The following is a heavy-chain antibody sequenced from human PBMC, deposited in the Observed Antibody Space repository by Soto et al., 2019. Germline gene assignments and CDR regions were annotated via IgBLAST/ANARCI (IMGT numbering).Heavy chain of an antibody. J-gene: IGHJ6*02. V-gene: IGHV3-30*18. D-gene: IGHD4-17*01. CDR2: ISYDGSNK. Sequence: QVQLVESGGGVVQPGRSLRLSCAASGFTFSSDGLHWVRQAPGKGLEWVAVISYDGSNKYYADSVKGRFTISRDNSKNTPYLQMNSLRAEDTAVYYCAKDSRYGMDVWGQGTTVTVSS. CDR1: GFTFSSDG. CDR3: AKDSRYGMDV.